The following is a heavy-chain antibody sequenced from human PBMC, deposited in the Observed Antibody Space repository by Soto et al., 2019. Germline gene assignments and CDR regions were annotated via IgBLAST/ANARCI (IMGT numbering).Heavy chain of an antibody. CDR2: ISRSTSHT. V-gene: IGHV3-11*05. Sequence: QVQLVESGGGLVKPGGSLRLSCAVSGFTFSDYYMTWIRQAPGKGLEWVSYISRSTSHTNYADSVKGRFTISRDNAKKSRFLQMNSLRAEDTAVYYCARGRGAAADYFDFWGQGTLVTVSS. CDR1: GFTFSDYY. D-gene: IGHD6-13*01. J-gene: IGHJ4*02. CDR3: ARGRGAAADYFDF.